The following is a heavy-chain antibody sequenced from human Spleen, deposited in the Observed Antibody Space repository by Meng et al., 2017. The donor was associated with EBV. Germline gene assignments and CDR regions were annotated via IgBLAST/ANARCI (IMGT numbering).Heavy chain of an antibody. Sequence: QVQLPQWGAVLLKHAENLSLTCAGYGESISGYYGSWIRQPPGKGLEWIGEVNHSGITNYNASLESRVTVSVDTTRNQFSLRLKSVTAADTAVYFCARRKLAAAVRFDSWGQGILVTVSS. D-gene: IGHD6-13*01. J-gene: IGHJ4*02. V-gene: IGHV4-34*01. CDR3: ARRKLAAAVRFDS. CDR1: GESISGYY. CDR2: VNHSGIT.